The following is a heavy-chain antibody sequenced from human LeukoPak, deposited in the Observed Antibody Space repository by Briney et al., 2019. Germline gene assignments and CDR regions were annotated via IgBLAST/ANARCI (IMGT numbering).Heavy chain of an antibody. CDR1: GFTFGSYS. D-gene: IGHD3-10*01. J-gene: IGHJ6*03. Sequence: GGSLRLSCAASGFTFGSYSMNWVRQAPGKGLEWVSYISSSSSTIYYADSVKGRFTISRDNAKNSLYLQMNSLRAEDTAVYYCATFGTDYYYYYYMDVWGKGTTVTVSS. CDR3: ATFGTDYYYYYYMDV. V-gene: IGHV3-48*04. CDR2: ISSSSSTI.